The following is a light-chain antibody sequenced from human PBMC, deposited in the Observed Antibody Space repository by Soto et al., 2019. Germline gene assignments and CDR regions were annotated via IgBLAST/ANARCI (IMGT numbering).Light chain of an antibody. CDR2: DVS. Sequence: QSALTQPASVSGSPGQSITISCTGTSSDVGGYNFVSWYQQHPGKAPKLMIYDVSDRPSGVSNLFSGSKSGNTASLTISGLQAEDEADYYCSSYSSSSNIRVFGGGTKVTVL. CDR1: SSDVGGYNF. J-gene: IGLJ2*01. CDR3: SSYSSSSNIRV. V-gene: IGLV2-14*01.